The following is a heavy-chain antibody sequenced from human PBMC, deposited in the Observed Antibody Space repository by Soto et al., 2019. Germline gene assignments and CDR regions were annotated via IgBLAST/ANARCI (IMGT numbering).Heavy chain of an antibody. D-gene: IGHD3-16*01. CDR2: IYHSGST. J-gene: IGHJ4*02. CDR1: GGSISSGGYS. V-gene: IGHV4-30-2*01. CDR3: ARGGGYTFDY. Sequence: QLQLQESGSGLVKPSQTLSLTCAVSGGSISSGGYSWSWIRQPPGKGLEWIGYIYHSGSTYYNPSLKSRVTISVDRSKSQLSLRLSSVAAAETEVYYFARGGGYTFDYWGQGTLVTVSS.